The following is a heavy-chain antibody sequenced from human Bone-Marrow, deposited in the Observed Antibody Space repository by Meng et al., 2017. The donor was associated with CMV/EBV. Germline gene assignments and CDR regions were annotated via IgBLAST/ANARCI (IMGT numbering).Heavy chain of an antibody. J-gene: IGHJ6*01. D-gene: IGHD3-10*01. Sequence: ASVKVSCKASGYTFTDYYMHWVRQAPGQGLEWMRWINPNSGGTNYAQKFQGRVTMTRDTSITTAYMELSRLRSDDTAVYYCASYRSDLRGQYSYHYGMDVWGQGTTVTVSS. CDR3: ASYRSDLRGQYSYHYGMDV. CDR2: INPNSGGT. CDR1: GYTFTDYY. V-gene: IGHV1-2*02.